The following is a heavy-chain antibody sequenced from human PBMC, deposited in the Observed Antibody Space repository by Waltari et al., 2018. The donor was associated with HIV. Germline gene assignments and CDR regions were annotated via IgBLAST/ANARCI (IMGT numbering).Heavy chain of an antibody. CDR2: ITPFNGNT. J-gene: IGHJ3*02. Sequence: QMQLVQSGAEVKKTGSSVKVSCKASGSTFTYRYLHWVRQAPGQALEWMGWITPFNGNTNYAQKFQDRVTITRDRSMSTAYMELSSLRSEDTAMYYCARTIAVAGRDRRDAFDIWGQGTMVTVSS. CDR1: GSTFTYRY. CDR3: ARTIAVAGRDRRDAFDI. V-gene: IGHV1-45*02. D-gene: IGHD6-19*01.